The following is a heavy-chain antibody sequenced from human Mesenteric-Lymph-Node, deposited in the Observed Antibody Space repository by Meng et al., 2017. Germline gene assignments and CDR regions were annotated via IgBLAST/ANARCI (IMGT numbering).Heavy chain of an antibody. CDR2: IYYSGST. CDR3: ARVLYLPLITMIGGGAFDI. D-gene: IGHD3-10*02. J-gene: IGHJ3*02. V-gene: IGHV4-31*03. Sequence: SETLSLTCTVSGGSISSGGYYWSWIRQHPGKGLEWIGYIYYSGSTYYNPSLKSRVTISVDTSKNQFSLKLSSVTAADTAVYYCARVLYLPLITMIGGGAFDIWGQGTMVTVSS. CDR1: GGSISSGGYY.